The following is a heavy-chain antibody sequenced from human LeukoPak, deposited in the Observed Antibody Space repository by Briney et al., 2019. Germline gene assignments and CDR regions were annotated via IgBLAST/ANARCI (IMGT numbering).Heavy chain of an antibody. CDR2: ISSSGSTI. CDR3: ARDRSFSNY. Sequence: PGGSLRRSCAAYGFTFSDYYMSWIRQAPGKGLEWVSYISSSGSTIFYADSVKGPFTISRDQAKNSLYLEMNSLRAEDTAVYYCARDRSFSNYWGQGTLVTVSS. CDR1: GFTFSDYY. D-gene: IGHD3-16*02. V-gene: IGHV3-11*04. J-gene: IGHJ4*02.